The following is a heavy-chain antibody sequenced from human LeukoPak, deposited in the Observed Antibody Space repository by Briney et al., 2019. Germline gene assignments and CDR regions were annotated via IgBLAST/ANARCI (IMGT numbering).Heavy chain of an antibody. V-gene: IGHV4-38-2*02. CDR1: GYSISSSYY. CDR2: IYNRGTN. CDR3: ARVVRYSYGYVHYYYMDV. Sequence: SETLSLTCTVSGYSISSSYYWGWIRQPPGKGLEWIGTIYNRGTNHYNPSLKSRVTISVDTSKKQFSLKLSSVTAADTAVYYCARVVRYSYGYVHYYYMDVWGKGTTVTVSS. J-gene: IGHJ6*03. D-gene: IGHD5-18*01.